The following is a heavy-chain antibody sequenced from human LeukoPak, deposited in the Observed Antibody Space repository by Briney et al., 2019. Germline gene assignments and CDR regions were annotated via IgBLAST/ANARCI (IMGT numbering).Heavy chain of an antibody. CDR3: TRVLGGGILWFDY. V-gene: IGHV3-72*01. Sequence: GGSLRLSSAASGFTFSDHYMDWVRQAPGRGLEWVGRTRNKANSYTTDYAASVKGRFTISRDDSKNSLYLQMNSLKTEDTAVYYCTRVLGGGILWFDYWGQGTLVIVSS. CDR1: GFTFSDHY. J-gene: IGHJ5*01. D-gene: IGHD1-26*01. CDR2: TRNKANSYTT.